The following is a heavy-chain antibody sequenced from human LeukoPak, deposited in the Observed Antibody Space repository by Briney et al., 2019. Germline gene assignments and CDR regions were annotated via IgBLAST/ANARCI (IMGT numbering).Heavy chain of an antibody. Sequence: SETLSLTCTVSGGSISSQYWSWIRQPPGKGLEFIGYLYYSGTTNYTPSLKSRVTISVDTSKNQFSLKLSSVTAADTAVYYCARDSLCGSYGIWGQGTLVTVSS. J-gene: IGHJ4*02. D-gene: IGHD1-26*01. V-gene: IGHV4-59*11. CDR1: GGSISSQY. CDR2: LYYSGTT. CDR3: ARDSLCGSYGI.